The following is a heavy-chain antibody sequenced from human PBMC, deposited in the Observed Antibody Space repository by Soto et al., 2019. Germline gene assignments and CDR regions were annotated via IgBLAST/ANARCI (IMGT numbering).Heavy chain of an antibody. CDR2: IWYDGSNK. V-gene: IGHV3-33*01. Sequence: QVQLVESGGGVVQPGRSLRLSCAASGFTFSSYGMHWVRQAPGKGLEWVAVIWYDGSNKYYADSVKGRFTISRDNSKNTLYLQMNSLRAEDTAVYYCARDLRVASGSYPNWYFDLWDRGTLVTVSS. J-gene: IGHJ2*01. CDR1: GFTFSSYG. CDR3: ARDLRVASGSYPNWYFDL. D-gene: IGHD1-26*01.